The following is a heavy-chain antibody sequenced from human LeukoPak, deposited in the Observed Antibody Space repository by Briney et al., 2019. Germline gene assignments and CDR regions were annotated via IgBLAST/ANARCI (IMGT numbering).Heavy chain of an antibody. CDR1: GFTFTNYA. CDR2: IGASGADT. CDR3: ARRPRDTSGYYLGAFHD. D-gene: IGHD3-22*01. V-gene: IGHV3-23*01. J-gene: IGHJ3*01. Sequence: PGGSLRLSCAASGFTFTNYAMTWVRQAPGKGLEWVSVIGASGADTYYSDSVKGRFTVSRDNSKNTLFLHMSSLRAEDTAVYFCARRPRDTSGYYLGAFHDWGQGTTVTVSS.